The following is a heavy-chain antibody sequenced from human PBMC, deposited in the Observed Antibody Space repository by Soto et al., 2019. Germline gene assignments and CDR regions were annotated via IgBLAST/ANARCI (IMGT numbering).Heavy chain of an antibody. Sequence: PGGSLRLSCAASGFTFSNSWMNWVRQAPGNGLEWVGRIKRKADGGTTDYAAPVKGRFTISRDDSRNTVYLQMNSLKTEDTAVYYCTTESHTYGPAPFDYWGQGTLVTVSS. D-gene: IGHD3-10*01. CDR2: IKRKADGGTT. CDR3: TTESHTYGPAPFDY. V-gene: IGHV3-15*01. J-gene: IGHJ4*02. CDR1: GFTFSNSW.